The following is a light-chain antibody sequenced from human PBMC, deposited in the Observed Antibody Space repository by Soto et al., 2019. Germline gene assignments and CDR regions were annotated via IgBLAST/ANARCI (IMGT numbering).Light chain of an antibody. CDR1: SRDVGSYSL. Sequence: QSALTQPASVSGSPGQSITISCSGTSRDVGSYSLVSWYQQHPGKAPKLMIYEGSKRPSGVSNRFSGSKSGNTASLTISGLQAEDEADYYCCSYAGSSTLGVFGGGTKVTVL. CDR2: EGS. CDR3: CSYAGSSTLGV. J-gene: IGLJ2*01. V-gene: IGLV2-23*01.